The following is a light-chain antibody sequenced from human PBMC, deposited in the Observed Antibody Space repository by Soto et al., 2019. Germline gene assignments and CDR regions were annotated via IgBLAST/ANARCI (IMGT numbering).Light chain of an antibody. CDR1: QSVSID. Sequence: EKMMTHSAATLSVSAGERATLSCRASQSVSIDLAWYHQKPGQAPRLLIYGASTRATGIPARFSGSGSGTEFTLTINSLQSEDFAVYYCQQYNNWPRTFGQGTKVDIK. V-gene: IGKV3-15*01. CDR2: GAS. CDR3: QQYNNWPRT. J-gene: IGKJ1*01.